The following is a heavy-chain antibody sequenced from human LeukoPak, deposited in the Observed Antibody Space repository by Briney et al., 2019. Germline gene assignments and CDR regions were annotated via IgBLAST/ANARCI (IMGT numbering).Heavy chain of an antibody. D-gene: IGHD6-19*01. J-gene: IGHJ5*02. CDR3: ARRRAVAGVNWFDP. V-gene: IGHV1-18*01. CDR1: GYTFISYG. Sequence: ASVKVSCKASGYTFISYGISWVRQAPGQGLEWMGWISSHNGYTKYAQNFQGRVTMTTVTSMSTAYMELGSLRSDDTAVYYCARRRAVAGVNWFDPWGQGTLVTVSS. CDR2: ISSHNGYT.